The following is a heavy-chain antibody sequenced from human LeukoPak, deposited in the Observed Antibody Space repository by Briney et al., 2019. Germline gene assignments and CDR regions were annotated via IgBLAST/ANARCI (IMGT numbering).Heavy chain of an antibody. CDR2: ISGSGGST. V-gene: IGHV3-23*01. Sequence: AGGSLRLSCAASGFTVSSNYMSWVRQAPGKGLEWVSAISGSGGSTHYADSVKGRFTISRDNSKNTLYLQMNSLRAEDTAVYYCAKVGDSTYILPCWFDPWGQGTLVTVSS. J-gene: IGHJ5*02. CDR3: AKVGDSTYILPCWFDP. CDR1: GFTVSSNY. D-gene: IGHD3-16*01.